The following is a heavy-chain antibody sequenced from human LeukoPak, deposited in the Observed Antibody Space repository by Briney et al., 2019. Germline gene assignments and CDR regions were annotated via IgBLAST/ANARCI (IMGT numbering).Heavy chain of an antibody. CDR1: GASISSGGFY. Sequence: SETLSLTCTVSGASISSGGFYWTWIRQYPGKGLELIGFIYYSGSTYYNRSLKSQISISVDMSNNQFSLTLNSVTAADTAVYYCARTSNSYGYSGLDYWGERTLVTVSS. D-gene: IGHD5-18*01. CDR2: IYYSGST. J-gene: IGHJ4*02. CDR3: ARTSNSYGYSGLDY. V-gene: IGHV4-31*01.